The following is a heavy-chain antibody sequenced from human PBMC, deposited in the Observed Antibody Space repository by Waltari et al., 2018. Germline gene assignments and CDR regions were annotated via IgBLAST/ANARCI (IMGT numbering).Heavy chain of an antibody. CDR1: GFSVSSNY. Sequence: EVQLVESGGGLIQPGESLRLSCAASGFSVSSNYMSWVRQVTGKGLEWVSVIYSGGSIYYADSVKGRFSISRDNSKNTLYLQMNSLRDEDSAIYYCARERPVVYYGMDVWGRGTTVTVSS. CDR2: IYSGGSI. V-gene: IGHV3-53*01. CDR3: ARERPVVYYGMDV. J-gene: IGHJ6*02. D-gene: IGHD2-2*01.